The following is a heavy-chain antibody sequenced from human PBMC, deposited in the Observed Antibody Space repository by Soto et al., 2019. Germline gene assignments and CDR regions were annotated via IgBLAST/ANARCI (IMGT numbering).Heavy chain of an antibody. J-gene: IGHJ6*02. Sequence: QVQLQESGPGLVKPSQTLSLTCTVSGGSISSGGYYWLWIRQHPGKGLAWIGYIYYSGSPYYNPSLTSRVTISVDTTKNQFSLKLSSVPAADTAVYYCARDLGGCSGGSCYYYYYDGMDVWGQGTTVTVSS. CDR2: IYYSGSP. V-gene: IGHV4-31*03. D-gene: IGHD2-15*01. CDR3: ARDLGGCSGGSCYYYYYDGMDV. CDR1: GGSISSGGYY.